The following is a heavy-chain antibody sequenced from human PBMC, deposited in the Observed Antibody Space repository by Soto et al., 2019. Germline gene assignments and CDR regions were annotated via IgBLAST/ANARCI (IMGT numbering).Heavy chain of an antibody. Sequence: PGGSLRLSCAASGFTFGTYAMTWVRQVPGKGLEWVSSISASGGRTYYADSVKGRFTISRDNSKNTLYLQMSSLRAEDTAKYYCAREWQQLTYWGQGA. D-gene: IGHD6-13*01. CDR1: GFTFGTYA. CDR3: AREWQQLTY. J-gene: IGHJ4*02. V-gene: IGHV3-23*01. CDR2: ISASGGRT.